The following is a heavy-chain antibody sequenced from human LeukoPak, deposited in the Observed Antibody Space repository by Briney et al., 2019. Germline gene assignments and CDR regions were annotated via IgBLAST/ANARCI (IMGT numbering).Heavy chain of an antibody. J-gene: IGHJ1*01. D-gene: IGHD6-19*01. V-gene: IGHV3-48*01. CDR2: ISSSSSTI. CDR1: GFTFSSYS. CDR3: AGEIAVAGGAEYFQH. Sequence: PGGSLRLSCAASGFTFSSYSMNWVRQAPGKGLEWVSYISSSSSTIYYADSVKGRFTISRDNAKNSLYLQMNSLRAEDTAVYYCAGEIAVAGGAEYFQHWGQGTLVTASS.